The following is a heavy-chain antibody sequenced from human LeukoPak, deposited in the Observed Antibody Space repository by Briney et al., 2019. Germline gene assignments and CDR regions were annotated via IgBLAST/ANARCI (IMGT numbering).Heavy chain of an antibody. CDR3: ARGQGTVTTH. CDR2: INHSGST. J-gene: IGHJ4*02. Sequence: SETLSLTCAVYGGSFSGYYWSWIRQPPGKGLEWIGEINHSGSTNYNPSLKSRVTISVDTSKNQFSLKVSSVTAADTAVYYCARGQGTVTTHWGQGTLVTVSS. D-gene: IGHD4-17*01. CDR1: GGSFSGYY. V-gene: IGHV4-34*01.